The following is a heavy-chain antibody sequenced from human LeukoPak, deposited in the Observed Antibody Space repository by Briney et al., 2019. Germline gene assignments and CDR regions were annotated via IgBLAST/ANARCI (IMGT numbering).Heavy chain of an antibody. V-gene: IGHV7-4-1*02. J-gene: IGHJ5*02. CDR1: GYTFTSYG. D-gene: IGHD2-2*01. Sequence: ASVKVSCKASGYTFTSYGISWVRQAPGQGLEWMGWINTNTGNPTYAQGFTGRFVFSLDTSVSTAYLQISSLKAEDTAVYYCARDSSDYWFDPWGQGTLVTVSS. CDR2: INTNTGNP. CDR3: ARDSSDYWFDP.